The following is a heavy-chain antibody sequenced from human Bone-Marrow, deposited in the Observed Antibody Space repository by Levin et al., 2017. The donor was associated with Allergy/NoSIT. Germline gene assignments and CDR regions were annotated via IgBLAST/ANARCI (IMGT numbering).Heavy chain of an antibody. CDR2: IDGDDDK. J-gene: IGHJ6*02. V-gene: IGHV2-70*01. CDR3: ARGKVSRPRYYAYYGIDI. Sequence: QTLSLTCTFSGFSLSAPTMCVSWIRQPPGKALEWLALIDGDDDKYYKTSLRTRLTISKDTSKNQVVLTLSNLDPADTATYYCARGKVSRPRYYAYYGIDIWGQGTTVTVSS. CDR1: GFSLSAPTMC. D-gene: IGHD4-23*01.